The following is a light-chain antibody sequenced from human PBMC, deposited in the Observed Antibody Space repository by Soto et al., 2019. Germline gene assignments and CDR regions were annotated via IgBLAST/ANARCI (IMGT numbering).Light chain of an antibody. CDR2: EVS. CDR3: SSYTIYSTLV. CDR1: SSDVSGYDY. J-gene: IGLJ2*01. Sequence: QSALTQPASVSGSPGQSITISRTGTSSDVSGYDYVSWYQQHPGKAPKLLIYEVSNRPSGVSNRFSGSKSGNTASLTISGLQAEDEDDYYCSSYTIYSTLVFGGGTKLTVL. V-gene: IGLV2-14*01.